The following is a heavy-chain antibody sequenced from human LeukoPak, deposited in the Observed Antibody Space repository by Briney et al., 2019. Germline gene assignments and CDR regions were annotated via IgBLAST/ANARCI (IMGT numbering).Heavy chain of an antibody. V-gene: IGHV1-2*02. CDR3: ARGIYSYSTPFDD. CDR1: GYIFSGYY. Sequence: GASVKVSCKASGYIFSGYYMHWVRQAPGQGLEWMGWINPNSGATNYAQKFQGRVTMTRDRTISTVYMELSSLGSDDTAVYYCARGIYSYSTPFDDWGQGTLVTVSS. CDR2: INPNSGAT. J-gene: IGHJ4*02. D-gene: IGHD2/OR15-2a*01.